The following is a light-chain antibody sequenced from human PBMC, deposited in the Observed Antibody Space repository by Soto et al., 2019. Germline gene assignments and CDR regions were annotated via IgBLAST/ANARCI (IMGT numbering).Light chain of an antibody. J-gene: IGKJ2*01. Sequence: EIVLTQSPANLSLSPGERATLSCRTSQSVGTYLAWYQHNPGQAPRLLIYDASNRATGIPARFSGSGSGTDFTLTISSPEPEDFAVYYCQQSYHWPNTFGQGTKLEIK. CDR1: QSVGTY. CDR3: QQSYHWPNT. CDR2: DAS. V-gene: IGKV3-11*01.